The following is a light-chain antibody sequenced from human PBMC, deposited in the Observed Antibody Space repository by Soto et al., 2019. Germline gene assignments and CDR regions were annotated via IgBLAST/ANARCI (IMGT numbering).Light chain of an antibody. CDR3: NSFTTTNTYV. J-gene: IGLJ1*01. V-gene: IGLV2-14*03. CDR1: SSDVGGFDH. CDR2: DVS. Sequence: QSVLTQPASVSGSPGQSITISFTGASSDVGGFDHVSWYQQHPGKVPRLLIYDVSSRPSGVSDRFSGSKSGNTASLTISGLQAEDGADYYCNSFTTTNTYVFGTGTKVT.